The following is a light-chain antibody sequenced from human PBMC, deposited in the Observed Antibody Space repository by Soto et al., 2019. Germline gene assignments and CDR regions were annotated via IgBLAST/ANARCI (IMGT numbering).Light chain of an antibody. CDR1: QSINSY. CDR2: AAS. J-gene: IGKJ5*01. V-gene: IGKV1-39*01. CDR3: QQCRSSPIT. Sequence: DIQMTQSPSSLSASVGDRVTITCRASQSINSYLTWYQQKPGKAPKLLIYAASSLESGVPSRFSGSGSGTDFTLTISRLQPEDFATYYCQQCRSSPITFGQGTKLEIK.